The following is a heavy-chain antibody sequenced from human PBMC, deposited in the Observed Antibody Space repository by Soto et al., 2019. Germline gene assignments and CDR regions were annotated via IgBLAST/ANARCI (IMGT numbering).Heavy chain of an antibody. Sequence: SETLSLTCTASGDSISSNTNYWSWIRQPPGEGLEWIGFISYSGTTSYSPSLKSRVAISLDTSKNQFSLSLSSVTATDTAVYYCARGRGYSYGLDPWGQGTLVTVSS. CDR1: GDSISSNTNY. CDR2: ISYSGTT. CDR3: ARGRGYSYGLDP. J-gene: IGHJ5*02. V-gene: IGHV4-30-4*01. D-gene: IGHD5-18*01.